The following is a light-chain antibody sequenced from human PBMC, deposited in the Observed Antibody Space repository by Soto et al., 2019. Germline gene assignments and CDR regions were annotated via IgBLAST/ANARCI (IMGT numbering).Light chain of an antibody. Sequence: QSVLTQPASVSGSPGQSITISCTGTSSDVGSYNLVSWYQQHPGKAPKLKIYEGSKRPSGVSNRFSGSKSGNTASLTISGLQAEDEADDYCCSYSGSSTLYVFGTGTKLTVL. CDR1: SSDVGSYNL. V-gene: IGLV2-23*01. J-gene: IGLJ1*01. CDR2: EGS. CDR3: CSYSGSSTLYV.